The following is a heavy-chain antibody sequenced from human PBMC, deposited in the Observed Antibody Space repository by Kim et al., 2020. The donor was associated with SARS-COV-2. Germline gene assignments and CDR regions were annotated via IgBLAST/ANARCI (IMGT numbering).Heavy chain of an antibody. Sequence: GGSLRLSCAASGFTVSSNYMTWVRQAPGKGLEWVSIIYSGGTTYYADSVKGRFTISRDNSKNTVYLQMNSLRAEDTAVYYCARDRSGGNVGDFDLWGRGTLVTVSS. CDR1: GFTVSSNY. J-gene: IGHJ2*01. CDR3: ARDRSGGNVGDFDL. D-gene: IGHD2-15*01. V-gene: IGHV3-53*01. CDR2: IYSGGTT.